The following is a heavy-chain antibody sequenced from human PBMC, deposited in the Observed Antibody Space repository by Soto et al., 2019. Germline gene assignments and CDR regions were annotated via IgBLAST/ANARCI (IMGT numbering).Heavy chain of an antibody. J-gene: IGHJ5*02. CDR1: GYTFTSYY. V-gene: IGHV1-46*01. CDR2: INPSGGST. CDR3: ARVGATAKLRYFDWSRGGSNWFEP. D-gene: IGHD3-9*01. Sequence: VASVKVSCKASGYTFTSYYMHCVRQAPGQGLEWMGIINPSGGSTSYAQKFQGRVTMTRDTSTSTVYMELSSLRSEDTAVYYCARVGATAKLRYFDWSRGGSNWFEPWGQGTLVTVSS.